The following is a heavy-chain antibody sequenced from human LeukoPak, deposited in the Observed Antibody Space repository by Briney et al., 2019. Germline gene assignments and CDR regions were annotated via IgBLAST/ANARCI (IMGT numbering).Heavy chain of an antibody. CDR3: ARGGGAYCGDDCRRTIDH. D-gene: IGHD2-21*02. CDR1: GFTVSTNY. Sequence: GGSLRLSCVVSGFTVSTNYMSWVRQAPGKGLEWVSVFYSGGNTYYADSVKGRFTISRDTSKNTLYLQMDSLRAEDTAVYYCARGGGAYCGDDCRRTIDHWGQGTLVTVSS. CDR2: FYSGGNT. J-gene: IGHJ4*02. V-gene: IGHV3-53*01.